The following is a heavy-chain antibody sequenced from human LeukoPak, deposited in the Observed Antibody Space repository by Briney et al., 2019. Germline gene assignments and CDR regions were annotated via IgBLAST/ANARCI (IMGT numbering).Heavy chain of an antibody. CDR3: ARYYDILTGLSRDY. D-gene: IGHD3-9*01. CDR1: GYTFTSYD. J-gene: IGHJ4*02. CDR2: MNPNSGNT. Sequence: ASVKVSCKASGYTFTSYDINWVRQATGQGLEWMGWMNPNSGNTGYAQKFQGTVTMTRNTSISTAYMELSSLRSEDTAVYYCARYYDILTGLSRDYWGQGTLVTVSS. V-gene: IGHV1-8*01.